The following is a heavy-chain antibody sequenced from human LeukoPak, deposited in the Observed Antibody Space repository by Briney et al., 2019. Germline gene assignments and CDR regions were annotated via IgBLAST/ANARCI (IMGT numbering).Heavy chain of an antibody. CDR3: ARHSNESPSSLRFLEWLLSLYLSP. CDR1: GGSISSSSYY. V-gene: IGHV4-39*01. J-gene: IGHJ5*02. CDR2: IYYSGST. Sequence: PSETLSLTCTVSGGSISSSSYYWGWIRQPPGKGLEWIGSIYYSGSTYYNPSLKSRVTISVDTSKNQFSLKLSSVTAADTAVYYCARHSNESPSSLRFLEWLLSLYLSPWGQGTLVTVSS. D-gene: IGHD3-3*01.